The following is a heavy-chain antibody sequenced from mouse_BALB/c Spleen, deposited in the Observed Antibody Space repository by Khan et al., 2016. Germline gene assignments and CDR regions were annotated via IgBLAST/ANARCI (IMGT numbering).Heavy chain of an antibody. CDR2: IYTYSGET. CDR3: ARYCQSYGSVGYSDV. J-gene: IGHJ1*01. D-gene: IGHD1-1*01. CDR1: GYTFTNYG. Sequence: QIQLVQSGPELKKPGKTVKISCKASGYTFTNYGMNWVKQAPGKGLKWMGCIYTYSGETTYADNFKGRFAFSLDTSANTAYLQIHNLKYEDTATYFCARYCQSYGSVGYSDVWGAGTTVTVSS. V-gene: IGHV9-3-1*01.